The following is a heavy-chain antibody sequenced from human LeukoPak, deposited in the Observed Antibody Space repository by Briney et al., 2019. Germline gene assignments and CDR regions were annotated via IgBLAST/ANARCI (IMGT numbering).Heavy chain of an antibody. Sequence: GGSLRLSCAASGFTVSSNYMTWVRQAPGKGLEWVSVIYSGGSTYYADSVKGRFTISRDNSKNTLYLQINSLRAEDTAVYYCARVRKYSSSWYWFDPWGQGTLVTVSS. CDR2: IYSGGST. CDR1: GFTVSSNY. V-gene: IGHV3-53*01. D-gene: IGHD6-13*01. CDR3: ARVRKYSSSWYWFDP. J-gene: IGHJ5*02.